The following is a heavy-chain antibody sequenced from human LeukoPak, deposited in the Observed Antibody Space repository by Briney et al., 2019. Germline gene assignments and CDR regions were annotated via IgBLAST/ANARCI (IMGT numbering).Heavy chain of an antibody. J-gene: IGHJ4*02. Sequence: GRSLRLSCTTSGFNFGDYAMTWVRQAPGKGPEWVGFIGSKIYGGTPEYAASVKGRFTISRDDSKGVAYLQMNSLKTEDTAVYYCTRDQTPYYWGQGTLVTVAS. CDR1: GFNFGDYA. V-gene: IGHV3-49*04. CDR3: TRDQTPYY. CDR2: IGSKIYGGTP.